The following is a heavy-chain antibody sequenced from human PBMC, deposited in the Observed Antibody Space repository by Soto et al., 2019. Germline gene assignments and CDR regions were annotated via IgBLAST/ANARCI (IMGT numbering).Heavy chain of an antibody. CDR1: GFSLSTSGMR. V-gene: IGHV2-70*04. D-gene: IGHD1-26*01. J-gene: IGHJ3*02. Sequence: PMLVNPKQTLTLTCTCSGFSLSTSGMRMSWIRQPPGKALEWLARIDWDDDKFYSTSLKTRLTISKDTSKNQVVLTMTNMDPVDTATYYCAREGNSGSYLGGAFDIWGQGTIVTVSS. CDR3: AREGNSGSYLGGAFDI. CDR2: IDWDDDK.